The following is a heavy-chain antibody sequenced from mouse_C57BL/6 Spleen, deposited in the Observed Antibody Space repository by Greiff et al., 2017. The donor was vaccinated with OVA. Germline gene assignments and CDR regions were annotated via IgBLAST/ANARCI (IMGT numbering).Heavy chain of an antibody. Sequence: QVQLKQSGAELARPGASVKLSCKASGYTFTSYGISWVKQRTGQGLEWIGEIYPRSGNTYYTEKFKGQATLTADKSSSTAYMELRSLTSEDSAVYFCARGGDYGNYDYFDYWGQGTTLTVSS. CDR2: IYPRSGNT. CDR3: ARGGDYGNYDYFDY. V-gene: IGHV1-81*01. J-gene: IGHJ2*01. D-gene: IGHD2-1*01. CDR1: GYTFTSYG.